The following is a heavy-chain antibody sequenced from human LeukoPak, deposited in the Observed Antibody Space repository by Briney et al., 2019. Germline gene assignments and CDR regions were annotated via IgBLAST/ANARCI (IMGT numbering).Heavy chain of an antibody. CDR2: IYYSGST. D-gene: IGHD5-18*01. J-gene: IGHJ3*01. CDR1: GGSLSSGVYY. Sequence: SETLSVTRTVSGGSLSSGVYYWSWIRQPPGKGLAWIGYIYYSGSTYYNPSLKSRVTISVDTPKNQFSLKLSSVTAADTAVYYCARARVIEETWIQLLYAFDVWGQGTMVTVSS. V-gene: IGHV4-31*03. CDR3: ARARVIEETWIQLLYAFDV.